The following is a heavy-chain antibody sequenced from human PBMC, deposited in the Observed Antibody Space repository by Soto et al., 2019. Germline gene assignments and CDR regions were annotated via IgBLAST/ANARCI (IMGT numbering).Heavy chain of an antibody. Sequence: EVQLVESGGGLAQPGGSLRLSCVDSGFTFSSYSMNWVRQAPGKGLEWVSYISSGAHTIYYADSVKGRFTIARDDAKNSVYLQMNSLRDEDTAFYYWSKGLSYDSYASSRYFYYWSQGTLVTVSS. CDR3: SKGLSYDSYASSRYFYY. D-gene: IGHD3-22*01. CDR1: GFTFSSYS. CDR2: ISSGAHTI. J-gene: IGHJ4*02. V-gene: IGHV3-48*02.